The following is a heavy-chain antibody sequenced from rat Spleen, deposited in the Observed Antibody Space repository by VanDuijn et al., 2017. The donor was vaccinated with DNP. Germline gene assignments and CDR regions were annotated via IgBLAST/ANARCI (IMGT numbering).Heavy chain of an antibody. D-gene: IGHD1-4*01. V-gene: IGHV5-25*01. CDR1: EFTFSRSD. CDR3: GRVGYPGGAMDA. J-gene: IGHJ4*01. Sequence: EVQLVESGGGLVQPGRSLKLSCAASEFTFSRSDVAWVRQAPTRGLEWVTSISSSAGSTSYRDSVKGRFTISRDNAESTLYLQMTKLGSEDTVIYYCGRVGYPGGAMDAWGQGSSVTVSS. CDR2: ISSSAGST.